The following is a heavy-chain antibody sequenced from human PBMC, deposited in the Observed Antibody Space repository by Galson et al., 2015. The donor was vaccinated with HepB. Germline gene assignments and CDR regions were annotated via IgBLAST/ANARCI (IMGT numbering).Heavy chain of an antibody. J-gene: IGHJ4*02. Sequence: PALVKPTQTLTLTCTLSGFSLSTSGVAVGWIRQPPGKALEWLAFINWDDDKRYSSVLKSRLTITKDTSKNQAVLTMTNMDPVDTATYYCAHRRPTSTVFDYWGQGILVTVSS. D-gene: IGHD4-17*01. V-gene: IGHV2-5*02. CDR3: AHRRPTSTVFDY. CDR2: INWDDDK. CDR1: GFSLSTSGVA.